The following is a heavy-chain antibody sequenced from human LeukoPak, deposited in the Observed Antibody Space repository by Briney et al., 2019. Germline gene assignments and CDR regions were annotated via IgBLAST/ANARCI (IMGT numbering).Heavy chain of an antibody. CDR1: GYTLTELS. CDR3: ARDAYFGYSYSWHSDY. V-gene: IGHV1-24*01. D-gene: IGHD5-18*01. J-gene: IGHJ4*02. Sequence: ASVKVSCKVSGYTLTELSMHWVRQAPGKGLEWMGGFDPEDGETVYAQNFQGRVTMTEDTSTDTAYMELFSLRSEDTAVYYCARDAYFGYSYSWHSDYWGQGTLVTVSS. CDR2: FDPEDGET.